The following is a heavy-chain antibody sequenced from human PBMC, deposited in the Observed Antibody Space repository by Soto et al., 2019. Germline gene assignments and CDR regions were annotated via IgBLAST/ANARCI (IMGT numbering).Heavy chain of an antibody. CDR3: TRDLAYSGYER. CDR1: GFTFGGYA. CDR2: IRSKAYGGTT. V-gene: IGHV3-49*03. D-gene: IGHD5-12*01. Sequence: RLSCTASGFTFGGYAMSWFRQAPGKGLEWVGFIRSKAYGGTTEYAASGKGRFTISIDDSKSIAYLQMNSLKTEDTAVYYCTRDLAYSGYERWGKGTLVTVSS. J-gene: IGHJ4*02.